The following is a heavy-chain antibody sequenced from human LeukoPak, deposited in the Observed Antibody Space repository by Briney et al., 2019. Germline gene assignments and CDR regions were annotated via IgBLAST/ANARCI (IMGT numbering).Heavy chain of an antibody. CDR2: IYYSGST. V-gene: IGHV4-31*03. J-gene: IGHJ5*02. D-gene: IGHD4-17*01. CDR3: ARMTTVTPENWFDP. Sequence: PQTLSLTCTVSGGSISSGGYYWSWIRQHPGKGLEWIGYIYYSGSTYYNPSLKSRVTISVDTSKNQFSLRLSSVTAADTAVYYCARMTTVTPENWFDPWGQGTLVTVSS. CDR1: GGSISSGGYY.